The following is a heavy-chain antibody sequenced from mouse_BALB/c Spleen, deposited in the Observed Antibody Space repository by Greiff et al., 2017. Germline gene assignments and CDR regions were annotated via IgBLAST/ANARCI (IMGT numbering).Heavy chain of an antibody. CDR3: ARENGYDDSFDY. D-gene: IGHD2-2*01. J-gene: IGHJ2*01. CDR1: GYTFTSYY. Sequence: VQLQQSGPELVKPGASVRISCKASGYTFTSYYIHWVKQRPGQGLEWIGWIYPGNVNTKYNEKFKGKATLTADKSSSTAYMQLSSLTSEDSAVYFCARENGYDDSFDYWGQGTTLTVSS. CDR2: IYPGNVNT. V-gene: IGHV1S56*01.